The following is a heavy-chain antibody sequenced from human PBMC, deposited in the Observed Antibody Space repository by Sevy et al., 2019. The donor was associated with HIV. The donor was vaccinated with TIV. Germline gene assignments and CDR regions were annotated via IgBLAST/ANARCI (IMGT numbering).Heavy chain of an antibody. V-gene: IGHV3-23*01. CDR3: AKDHPSSSWPSPFDY. D-gene: IGHD6-13*01. CDR2: ISGSGGST. CDR1: GFTFSSYA. Sequence: GGSLRLSCAASGFTFSSYAMSWVRQAPGKGLEWVSAISGSGGSTYYADSVKGRFTISRDNSKNTLYLQMNSLRAEDTVVYYCAKDHPSSSWPSPFDYWGQGTLVTVSS. J-gene: IGHJ4*02.